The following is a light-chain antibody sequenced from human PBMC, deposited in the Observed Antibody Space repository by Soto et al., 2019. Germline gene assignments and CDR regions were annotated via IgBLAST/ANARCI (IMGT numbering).Light chain of an antibody. J-gene: IGLJ1*01. V-gene: IGLV2-14*01. CDR2: DVT. CDR1: SSDVGNNNY. Sequence: QSVLTQPASVSGSPGQSITISCTGTSSDVGNNNYVSWYQQNPGKAPKVMICDVTNRPSGVSNRFSGSKSGNTASLTISGLQAEDEADYYCSSFTGSSYVFGPGTKVTVL. CDR3: SSFTGSSYV.